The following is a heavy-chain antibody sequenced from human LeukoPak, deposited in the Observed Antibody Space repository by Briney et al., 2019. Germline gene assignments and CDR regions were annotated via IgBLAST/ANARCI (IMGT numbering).Heavy chain of an antibody. D-gene: IGHD6-19*01. J-gene: IGHJ6*02. CDR1: GFTVSSNY. V-gene: IGHV3-53*01. CDR3: ARQWLPYYYGMDV. Sequence: GGSLKLSCAASGFTVSSNYMSWVRQAPGKGLEWVSVIYSGGSTYYADSVKGRFTISRDNSKNTLYLQMNSLRAEDTAVYYCARQWLPYYYGMDVWGQGTTVTVSS. CDR2: IYSGGST.